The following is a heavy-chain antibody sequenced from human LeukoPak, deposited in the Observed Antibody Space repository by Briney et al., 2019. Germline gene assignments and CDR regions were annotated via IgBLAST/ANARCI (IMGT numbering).Heavy chain of an antibody. CDR3: ARLPAYYYGSGSSDY. CDR1: GGTFSSYA. CDR2: IIPILGIA. D-gene: IGHD3-10*01. Sequence: ASVKVSCKASGGTFSSYAISWVRQAPGQGLEWMGRIIPILGIANYAQKFQGRVTITADKSTSTAYMELSSLRSEDTAVYYCARLPAYYYGSGSSDYWGQGTLVTVSS. J-gene: IGHJ4*02. V-gene: IGHV1-69*04.